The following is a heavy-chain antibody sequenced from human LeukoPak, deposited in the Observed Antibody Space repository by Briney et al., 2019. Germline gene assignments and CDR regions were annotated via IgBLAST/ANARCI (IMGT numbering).Heavy chain of an antibody. D-gene: IGHD2-21*02. CDR2: INTDGSST. V-gene: IGHV3-74*01. J-gene: IGHJ4*02. CDR3: ARELPREVTLDY. Sequence: GGSLRLSCAASGFTFISYGMQWVRQAPGKGLVWVSRINTDGSSTSYADSVKGRFTISRDNAKNTLYLQMNSLRAEDTGMYYCARELPREVTLDYWGQGTLVTVSS. CDR1: GFTFISYG.